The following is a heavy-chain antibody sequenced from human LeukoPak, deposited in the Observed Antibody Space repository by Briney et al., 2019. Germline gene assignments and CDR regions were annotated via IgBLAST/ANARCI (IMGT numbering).Heavy chain of an antibody. CDR2: IYYSGST. J-gene: IGHJ4*02. CDR1: GGSISSSSYY. V-gene: IGHV4-39*01. Sequence: PSETLSLTCTVSGGSISSSSYYWGWIRQPPGKGLEWIGSIYYSGSTYYNPSLKSRVTISVDTSKNQFSLKLSSVTAADTAVYYCARLTRRVRGVVDRAFDYWGQGTLVTVSS. D-gene: IGHD3-10*01. CDR3: ARLTRRVRGVVDRAFDY.